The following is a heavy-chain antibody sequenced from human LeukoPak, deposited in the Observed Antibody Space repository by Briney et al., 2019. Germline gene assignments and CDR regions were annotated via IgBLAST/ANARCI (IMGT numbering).Heavy chain of an antibody. CDR2: IYYSGST. D-gene: IGHD3-22*01. CDR3: ASAGYYYYGMDV. CDR1: GGSIGRYY. V-gene: IGHV4-59*01. J-gene: IGHJ6*02. Sequence: PSETLSLTCTVSGGSIGRYYWSWIRKPPGKGLEWIGYIYYSGSTSYNPSLKSRVSMSVDTSKNQLSLKLSSVTAADTAVYYCASAGYYYYGMDVWGQGATVTVSS.